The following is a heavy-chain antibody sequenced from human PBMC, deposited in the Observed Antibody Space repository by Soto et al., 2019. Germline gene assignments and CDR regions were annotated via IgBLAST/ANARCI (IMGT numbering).Heavy chain of an antibody. V-gene: IGHV1-69*01. D-gene: IGHD5-12*01. CDR3: VREDGRDGYTALDH. CDR2: VIPLFERT. CDR1: GGTFTSST. J-gene: IGHJ4*02. Sequence: QVQLVQSGAEVKKPGSSVKVSCKASGGTFTSSTITWVRQAPGQGLEWMGGVIPLFERTNYAQKFQGRVTITADESTRTAYMELSSLRSVDSALYYCVREDGRDGYTALDHWGQGTLVTVSA.